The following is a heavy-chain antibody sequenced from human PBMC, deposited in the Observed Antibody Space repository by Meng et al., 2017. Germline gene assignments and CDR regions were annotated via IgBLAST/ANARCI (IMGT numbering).Heavy chain of an antibody. J-gene: IGHJ4*02. V-gene: IGHV3-30*01. Sequence: QVQLVESGGGVVQPGRSLRLSCAASGFTFSSYAMHWVRQAPGKGLEWVAVISYDGSNKYYADSVKGRFTISRDNSKNTLYLQMNSPRAEDTAVYYCASMGYWGQGTLVTASS. D-gene: IGHD3-10*01. CDR1: GFTFSSYA. CDR3: ASMGY. CDR2: ISYDGSNK.